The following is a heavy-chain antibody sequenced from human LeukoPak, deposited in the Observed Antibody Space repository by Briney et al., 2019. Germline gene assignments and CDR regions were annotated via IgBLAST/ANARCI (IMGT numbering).Heavy chain of an antibody. CDR2: IYYSGST. CDR1: GGSISSYY. V-gene: IGHV4-59*01. J-gene: IGHJ4*02. D-gene: IGHD3-16*01. Sequence: PSETLSLTCTVSGGSISSYYWSWIRQPPGKGLGWIGYIYYSGSTNYNPSLKSRVTISVDTSKNQFSLKLSSVTAADTAVYYCARDRGGYFDYWGQGTQVTVSP. CDR3: ARDRGGYFDY.